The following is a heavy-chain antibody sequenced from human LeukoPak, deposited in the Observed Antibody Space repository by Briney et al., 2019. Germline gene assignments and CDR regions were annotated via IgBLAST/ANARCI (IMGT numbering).Heavy chain of an antibody. CDR1: GFTFSSYW. D-gene: IGHD3-22*01. V-gene: IGHV3-74*01. J-gene: IGHJ4*02. Sequence: GGSLRLSCAASGFTFSSYWMHWVRQAPGKGLVWVSRINSDGSSTSYADSVKGRFTISRDNAKNTLYLQMNSLRAEDTAVYYCASDSTYYYDSSGYYRRDHWGQGTLVTVSS. CDR2: INSDGSST. CDR3: ASDSTYYYDSSGYYRRDH.